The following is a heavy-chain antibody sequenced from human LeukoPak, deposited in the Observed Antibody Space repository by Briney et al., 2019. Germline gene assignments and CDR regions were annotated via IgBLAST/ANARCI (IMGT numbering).Heavy chain of an antibody. V-gene: IGHV3-21*01. CDR3: ARAQYSSSWYDAFDI. J-gene: IGHJ3*02. CDR1: GFTFSSYS. CDR2: ISSSSSYI. Sequence: GGSLRLSCAASGFTFSSYSTNWVRQAPGKGLEWVSSISSSSSYIYYADSVKGRFTISRDNAKNSLYLQMNSLRAEDTAVYYCARAQYSSSWYDAFDIWGQGTMVTVSS. D-gene: IGHD6-13*01.